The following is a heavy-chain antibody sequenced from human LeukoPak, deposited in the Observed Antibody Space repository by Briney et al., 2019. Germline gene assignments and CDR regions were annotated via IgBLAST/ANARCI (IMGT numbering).Heavy chain of an antibody. CDR1: GFTFSSYW. CDR3: IRTLIVATSPYMDV. J-gene: IGHJ6*03. Sequence: PGGSLRLPCAASGFTFSSYWMHWVRQAPGEGLVWVSRVNSDGTGTTYADSVEGRFTISRDNAKNTVYLQMNSLRAEDTAIYYCIRTLIVATSPYMDVWGKGTTVTVSS. D-gene: IGHD5-12*01. V-gene: IGHV3-74*01. CDR2: VNSDGTGT.